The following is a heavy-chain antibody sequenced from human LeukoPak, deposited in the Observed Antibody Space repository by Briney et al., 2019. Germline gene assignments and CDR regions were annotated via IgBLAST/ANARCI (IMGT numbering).Heavy chain of an antibody. D-gene: IGHD7-27*01. J-gene: IGHJ4*02. CDR1: GGSINSY. Sequence: PSETLSLTCTVSGGSINSYWSWIRQSPGKGLEWIGYIYYTGTSYNPSLKSRVTISADTSKNQFSLKLISVTAADTAGYYCASRKLGNDYWGQGTLVTVSS. CDR3: ASRKLGNDY. CDR2: IYYTGT. V-gene: IGHV4-59*01.